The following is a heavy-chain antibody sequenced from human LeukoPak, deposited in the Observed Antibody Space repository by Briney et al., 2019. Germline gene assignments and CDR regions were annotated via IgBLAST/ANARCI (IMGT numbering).Heavy chain of an antibody. D-gene: IGHD3-16*01. J-gene: IGHJ4*02. Sequence: GASVKVSCKASGYTFTRYYMHWVRQAPGQGLELMGWINPNSGDTKYAQKFQGRVTMTRDTSISTAYMELSRLRSDDTAVYYCATQRGSYLWGTDCDYWGQGTLVSVSS. V-gene: IGHV1-2*02. CDR3: ATQRGSYLWGTDCDY. CDR1: GYTFTRYY. CDR2: INPNSGDT.